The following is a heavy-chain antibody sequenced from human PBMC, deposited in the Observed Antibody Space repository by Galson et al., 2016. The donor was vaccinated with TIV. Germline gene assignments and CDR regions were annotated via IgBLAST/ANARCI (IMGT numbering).Heavy chain of an antibody. J-gene: IGHJ5*02. V-gene: IGHV1-69*13. CDR2: IVPMFGTT. CDR3: ARGRGIYDSSGYFLFDH. D-gene: IGHD3-22*01. CDR1: GVTFSYFA. Sequence: SVKVSCKASGVTFSYFAFSWVRQAPGQGLEWMGGIVPMFGTTNYAQKFQGRVTISADESTTTAYLELSSLRSEDTAVYYGARGRGIYDSSGYFLFDHLGQGTLVTVSS.